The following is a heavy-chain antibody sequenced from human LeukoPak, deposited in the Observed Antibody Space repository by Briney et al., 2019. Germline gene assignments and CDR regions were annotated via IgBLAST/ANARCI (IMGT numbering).Heavy chain of an antibody. CDR1: GFTFSSYG. J-gene: IGHJ5*02. CDR3: ARAMVGIAAAGRRFDP. Sequence: GGSLRLSCAASGFTFSSYGMHWVRQAPGKGLEWVAFIRYDGSNKYYADSVKGRFTISRDNSKNTLYLQMNSLRAEDTAVYYCARAMVGIAAAGRRFDPWGQGTLVTVSS. D-gene: IGHD6-13*01. CDR2: IRYDGSNK. V-gene: IGHV3-30*02.